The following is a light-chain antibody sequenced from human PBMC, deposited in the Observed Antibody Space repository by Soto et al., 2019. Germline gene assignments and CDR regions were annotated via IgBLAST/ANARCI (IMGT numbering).Light chain of an antibody. J-gene: IGKJ1*01. CDR1: QSFSSTY. CDR2: GAS. V-gene: IGKV3-20*01. CDR3: QHYGSSRT. Sequence: EIVLTQSPATLSVSPGERATLSCRASQSFSSTYLAWYQQKPGQAPRLLIYGASSRATGIPDRFSGSGSGTDFTLTISRLEPEDFAVYYCQHYGSSRTFGQGTKVDI.